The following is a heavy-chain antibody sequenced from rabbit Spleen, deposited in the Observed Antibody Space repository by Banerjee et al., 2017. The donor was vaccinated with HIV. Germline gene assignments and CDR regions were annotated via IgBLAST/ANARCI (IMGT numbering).Heavy chain of an antibody. Sequence: QELVESGGDLVKPGASLTLTCIASGVSFSSGYDMCWVRQAPGKGPEWIAYIHPAFGITNYANSVKGRFTISSDNAQNTLYLQLSSLTAADTATYFCVRDQAGDADYGPYYLNLWGPGTLVTVS. CDR2: IHPAFGIT. CDR3: VRDQAGDADYGPYYLNL. J-gene: IGHJ4*01. CDR1: GVSFSSGYD. V-gene: IGHV1S40*01. D-gene: IGHD2-1*01.